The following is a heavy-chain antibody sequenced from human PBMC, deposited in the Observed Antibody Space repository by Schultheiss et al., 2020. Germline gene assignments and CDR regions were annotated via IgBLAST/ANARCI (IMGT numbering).Heavy chain of an antibody. D-gene: IGHD4-11*01. CDR1: EFTFSNYW. Sequence: GGSLRLSCAASEFTFSNYWMHWVRQVPGKGLVWVSRISSDGSSTSYVESVRGRFTISRDNAKDTLYLQMNSLSAEDTAVYYCARDRSDGRQPTEGYYFDLWGQGVLVTVSS. CDR2: ISSDGSST. V-gene: IGHV3-74*01. J-gene: IGHJ4*02. CDR3: ARDRSDGRQPTEGYYFDL.